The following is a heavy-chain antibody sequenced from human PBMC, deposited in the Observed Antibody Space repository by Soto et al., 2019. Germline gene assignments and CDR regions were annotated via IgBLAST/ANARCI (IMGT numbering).Heavy chain of an antibody. CDR1: GGTFSSLG. J-gene: IGHJ4*02. D-gene: IGHD5-12*01. V-gene: IGHV1-69*01. CDR3: ETRGTQGRWLEFADY. CDR2: IIPISGRT. Sequence: QVQLVQSGAEVKRPGSSVKVSCEASGGTFSSLGFAWVRQAPGQGLEWMGGIIPISGRTTFAPKFLGRVTITSNESTRTTYMELTAVTSADTAISYCETRGTQGRWLEFADYWGQGTLVTVSS.